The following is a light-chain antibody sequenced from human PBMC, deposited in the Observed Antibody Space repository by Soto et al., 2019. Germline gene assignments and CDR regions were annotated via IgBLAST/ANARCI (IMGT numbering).Light chain of an antibody. J-gene: IGKJ1*01. CDR1: ENVNGH. CDR3: QQYNNWPS. Sequence: IQMTQSPNTLSVSVGDSVSITCRASENVNGHLAWYQQRPGKAPKLLIYEASILESGVPSRFSGSGYGTEFTLTINGLLPEDFVPYYCQQYNNWPSFGQGTKVDIK. CDR2: EAS. V-gene: IGKV1-5*03.